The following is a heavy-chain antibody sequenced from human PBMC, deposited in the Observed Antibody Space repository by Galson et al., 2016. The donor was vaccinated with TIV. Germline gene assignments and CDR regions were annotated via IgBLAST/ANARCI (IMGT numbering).Heavy chain of an antibody. D-gene: IGHD3-16*02. CDR1: GFSLTTTGMR. CDR3: ARMYRHGFDI. CDR2: IDWEGDK. Sequence: PALVKPTQTLTLTCSVSGFSLTTTGMRVSWIRQPPGGALEWLARIDWEGDKFYSPSLKTRLSISKDTSNNQVGRTMTNMDPVDTATYSCARMYRHGFDIWGQGTMVTVS. V-gene: IGHV2-70*04. J-gene: IGHJ3*02.